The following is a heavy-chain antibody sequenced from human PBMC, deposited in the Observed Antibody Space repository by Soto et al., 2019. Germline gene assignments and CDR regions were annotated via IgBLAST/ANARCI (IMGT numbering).Heavy chain of an antibody. CDR2: IYYSGST. V-gene: IGHV4-31*03. Sequence: SETLSLTCTVSGGSISSGGYYWSWIRQHPGKGLEWIGYIYYSGSTYYNPSLKSRVTISVDTSKNQFSLKLSSVTAADTAVYYCAREAYDILTGYTYYYGMDVWGQGTTVTVSS. CDR1: GGSISSGGYY. CDR3: AREAYDILTGYTYYYGMDV. J-gene: IGHJ6*02. D-gene: IGHD3-9*01.